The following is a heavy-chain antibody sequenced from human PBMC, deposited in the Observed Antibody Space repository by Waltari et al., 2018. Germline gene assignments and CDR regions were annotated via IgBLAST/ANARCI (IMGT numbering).Heavy chain of an antibody. D-gene: IGHD3-16*01. V-gene: IGHV4-38-2*02. CDR2: IYHSGST. CDR3: ARGTLEGYFDY. J-gene: IGHJ4*02. Sequence: QVQLQESGPGLVKPSETLSLTCTVSGYSISSGSYWGWIRQPPGKGLEWIGSIYHSGSTYYNPSLKSRVTISVDTSKNQFSLKLSSVTAADTAVYYCARGTLEGYFDYWGQGTLVTVSS. CDR1: GYSISSGSY.